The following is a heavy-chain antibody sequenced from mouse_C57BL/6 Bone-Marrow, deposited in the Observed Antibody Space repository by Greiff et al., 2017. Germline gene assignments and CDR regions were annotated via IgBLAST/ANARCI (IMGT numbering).Heavy chain of an antibody. CDR1: GFSLTSYS. Sequence: VMLVESGPGLVAPSQSLSITCTVSGFSLTSYSISWVRQPPGKGLEWLGVIWTCGGTNYNSALNYRLSICKDNSKSQVFLKMNSLQTDDTGRYYCARKDPDWDPYYAMDYWGQGTSVTVSS. J-gene: IGHJ4*01. CDR2: IWTCGGT. V-gene: IGHV2-9-1*01. D-gene: IGHD4-1*01. CDR3: ARKDPDWDPYYAMDY.